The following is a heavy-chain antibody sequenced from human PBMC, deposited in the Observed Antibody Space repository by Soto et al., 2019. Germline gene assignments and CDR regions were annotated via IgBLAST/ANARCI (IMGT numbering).Heavy chain of an antibody. J-gene: IGHJ4*02. CDR1: GFTFSSYS. D-gene: IGHD2-2*01. Sequence: EVQLVESGGGLVKPGGSLRLSCAASGFTFSSYSMNWVRQAPGKGLEWVSSISSSSSYIYYADSVKGRFTISRDNAKNSLYLQMNSLRAEDTAVHYCAIEYCSSTSCFDYWGQGTLVTVSS. V-gene: IGHV3-21*01. CDR2: ISSSSSYI. CDR3: AIEYCSSTSCFDY.